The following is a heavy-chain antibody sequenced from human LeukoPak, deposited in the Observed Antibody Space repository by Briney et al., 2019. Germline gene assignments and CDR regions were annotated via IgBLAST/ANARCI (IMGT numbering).Heavy chain of an antibody. CDR2: THASGPT. V-gene: IGHV4-4*09. Sequence: SETLSLTCTVSGGSISTYYWSWIRRPPGKGLEWIAYTHASGPTNYNPPLKSRITISVDTSKNQFSLKLSSVTAADTAVYYCARHDAGIAARPFDNWGQGTLVTVSS. CDR3: ARHDAGIAARPFDN. D-gene: IGHD6-6*01. J-gene: IGHJ4*02. CDR1: GGSISTYY.